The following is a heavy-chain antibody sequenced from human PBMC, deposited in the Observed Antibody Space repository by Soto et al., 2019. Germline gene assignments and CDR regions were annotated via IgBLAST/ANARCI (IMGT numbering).Heavy chain of an antibody. J-gene: IGHJ4*02. Sequence: GESLKISCAASGYSITNHAMSWVRQAPGKGLEWVSAISGSGGSTYYADSVKGRFTISRDNSKNTLYLQMNSLRAEDTAVYYCAKDRFRGGYNAPSDYWGQGTLVTVSS. V-gene: IGHV3-23*01. CDR2: ISGSGGST. D-gene: IGHD5-12*01. CDR3: AKDRFRGGYNAPSDY. CDR1: GYSITNHA.